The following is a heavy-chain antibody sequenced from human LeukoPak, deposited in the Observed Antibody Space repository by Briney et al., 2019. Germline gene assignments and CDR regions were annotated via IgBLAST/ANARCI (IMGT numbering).Heavy chain of an antibody. CDR1: GGSISSYY. J-gene: IGHJ4*02. D-gene: IGHD6-19*01. CDR3: ASSGWYYFDY. V-gene: IGHV4-59*08. CDR2: IYYSGST. Sequence: SETLSLTCTVSGGSISSYYWSWIRQPPGKGLEWIGYIYYSGSTNYNPSLNSRVTISVDTSKNQFSLKLSSVTAADTAVYYCASSGWYYFDYWGQGTLVTVSS.